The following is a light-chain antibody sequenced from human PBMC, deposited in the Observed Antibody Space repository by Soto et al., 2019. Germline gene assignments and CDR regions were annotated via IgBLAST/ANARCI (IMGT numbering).Light chain of an antibody. V-gene: IGKV1-33*01. J-gene: IGKJ2*01. CDR1: QDISNY. Sequence: DIQMTQSPSSLSASVGDRVTITCQASQDISNYLNWYQQKPGKAPKLLIYDASNLETGVPSRFSGSGSRTDFTCSISSLQPEDIATYYCQQYDNLPYTFGQGTKLEIK. CDR3: QQYDNLPYT. CDR2: DAS.